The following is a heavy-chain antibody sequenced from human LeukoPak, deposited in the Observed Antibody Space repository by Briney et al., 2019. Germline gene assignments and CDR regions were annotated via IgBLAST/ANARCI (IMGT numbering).Heavy chain of an antibody. D-gene: IGHD3-22*01. CDR1: GFTFSSYE. CDR3: ARSYYDSRNPDY. Sequence: GGSLRLSCAASGFTFSSYEMNWVRQAPGKGLEWVSYISSSGSTIYYADSVKGRFTISRDNAKNSLYLQMNSLRAEDTAVYYCARSYYDSRNPDYWGQGTLVTVSS. J-gene: IGHJ4*02. V-gene: IGHV3-48*03. CDR2: ISSSGSTI.